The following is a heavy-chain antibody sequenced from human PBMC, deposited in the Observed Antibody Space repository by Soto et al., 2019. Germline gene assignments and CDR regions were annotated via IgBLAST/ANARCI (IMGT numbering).Heavy chain of an antibody. Sequence: EVQLLESGGDLVQPGGSLRLSCAASGFSFSSYSFTWVRQAPGKGLEWVAGISIGGDKTWHADSVKGRCTISRDNSKNTVYLQMKSLRVDDTAVYYCAKWDGYGDHWGQGTLVTVSS. J-gene: IGHJ5*02. CDR3: AKWDGYGDH. CDR1: GFSFSSYS. V-gene: IGHV3-23*01. D-gene: IGHD5-18*01. CDR2: ISIGGDKT.